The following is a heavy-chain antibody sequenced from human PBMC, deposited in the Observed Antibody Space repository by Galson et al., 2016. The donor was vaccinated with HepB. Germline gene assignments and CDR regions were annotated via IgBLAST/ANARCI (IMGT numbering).Heavy chain of an antibody. CDR1: GFTFSNYA. V-gene: IGHV3-23*01. CDR2: ISGAGGIT. CDR3: AKDEITIFGVANS. J-gene: IGHJ4*02. D-gene: IGHD3-3*01. Sequence: SLRLSCAASGFTFSNYAMSWVRQAPGKGLEWVSVISGAGGITYYVDSVKGRFTISRDNSKHTLYLHMNSLRAEDTAVYYCAKDEITIFGVANSWGQGTLVTVSS.